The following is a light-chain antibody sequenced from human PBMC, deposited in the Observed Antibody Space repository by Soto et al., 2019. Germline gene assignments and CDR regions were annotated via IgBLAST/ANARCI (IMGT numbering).Light chain of an antibody. Sequence: EIVLTQSPGPLSLSPGERATLSCRASQTVSSSFLAWYQQKPGQAPRLLIFGASSRATGIPDRFSGRGSGTAFTLTISRLEPEDVAVYYCQQYGGAPMYTVGQGTKLEIK. J-gene: IGKJ2*01. CDR1: QTVSSSF. CDR2: GAS. V-gene: IGKV3-20*01. CDR3: QQYGGAPMYT.